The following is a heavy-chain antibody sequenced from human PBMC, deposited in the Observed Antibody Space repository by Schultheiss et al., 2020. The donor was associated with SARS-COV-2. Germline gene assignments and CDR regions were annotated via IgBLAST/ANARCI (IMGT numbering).Heavy chain of an antibody. V-gene: IGHV1-69*13. CDR1: GYTLTDLS. D-gene: IGHD6-13*01. Sequence: SVKVSCKVSGYTLTDLSMHWVRQAPGKGLEWMGGIIPIFGIANYAQKFQGRVTITADESTSTAYMELSSLRSEDTAVYYCARGGSIAAAAFDPWGQGTLVTVAS. CDR3: ARGGSIAAAAFDP. J-gene: IGHJ5*02. CDR2: IIPIFGIA.